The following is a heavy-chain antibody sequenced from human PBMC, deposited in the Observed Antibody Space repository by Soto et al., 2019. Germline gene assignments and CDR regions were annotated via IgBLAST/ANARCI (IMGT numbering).Heavy chain of an antibody. D-gene: IGHD5-12*01. CDR3: ARDYGGYFVNYFDY. Sequence: ASVKVSCKASGYTFTSYAMHWVRQAPGQRLEWMGWINAGNGNTKYSQKFQGRVTITRDTSASTAYMELSSLRSEDTAVYYCARDYGGYFVNYFDYWGQGTLVTAPQ. J-gene: IGHJ4*02. CDR1: GYTFTSYA. CDR2: INAGNGNT. V-gene: IGHV1-3*01.